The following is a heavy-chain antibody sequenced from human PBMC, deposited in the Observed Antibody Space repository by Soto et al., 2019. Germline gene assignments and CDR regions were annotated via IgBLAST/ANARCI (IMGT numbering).Heavy chain of an antibody. D-gene: IGHD2-2*01. V-gene: IGHV4-30-2*01. CDR1: GGSISSGGYS. CDR2: MYHSGST. J-gene: IGHJ4*02. Sequence: SETLSLTCAVSGGSISSGGYSWSWIRQPPGKGLEWIGYMYHSGSTYYNPSLKSRVTISIDRSKNQFSLKVKSVTAADTAVYYCARGRLVPAVNFDYWGLGTLVTVSS. CDR3: ARGRLVPAVNFDY.